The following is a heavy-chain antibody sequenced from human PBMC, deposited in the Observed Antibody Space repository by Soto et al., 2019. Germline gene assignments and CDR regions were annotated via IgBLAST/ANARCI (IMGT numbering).Heavy chain of an antibody. CDR2: INYNGRT. D-gene: IGHD6-13*01. CDR1: GGSISTYY. Sequence: QVQLQESGPGLVKPSETLSLTCTVSGGSISTYYWSWIRQPPGKGLEWIGYINYNGRTKYNPSLKSRVTMSLDTSKNQFSLKLRSVTAADTAVFYCARYAGSSWFDYWGQGTLVTVSS. CDR3: ARYAGSSWFDY. V-gene: IGHV4-59*01. J-gene: IGHJ4*02.